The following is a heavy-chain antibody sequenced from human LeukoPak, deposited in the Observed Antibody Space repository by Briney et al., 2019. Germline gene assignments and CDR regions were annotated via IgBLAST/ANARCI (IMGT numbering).Heavy chain of an antibody. V-gene: IGHV3-74*01. Sequence: PGGSLRLSCVASGFSFSGYWMHWVRQAPGKGLVWVSRIYSDGITTTYADSVKGRFTISRDNAKNTLYLQMNSLRAEDTAVYYCAKEGITMVRGVPYYYGMDVGGQGTTVPVSS. D-gene: IGHD3-10*01. CDR2: IYSDGITT. CDR1: GFSFSGYW. CDR3: AKEGITMVRGVPYYYGMDV. J-gene: IGHJ6*02.